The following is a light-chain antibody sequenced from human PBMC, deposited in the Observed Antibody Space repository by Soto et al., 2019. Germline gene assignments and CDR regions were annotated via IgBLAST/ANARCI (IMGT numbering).Light chain of an antibody. CDR3: QQYNNWRT. CDR2: GAS. CDR1: QYIGSN. Sequence: EIVMTQSPVTLSVSPGERATLSCRASQYIGSNLAWYQQKPGQAPRLLIYGASSRATGIPDRFSGSGSGTEFTLTISSLQSEDFAVYYCQQYNNWRTFGQGTKVDIK. V-gene: IGKV3D-15*01. J-gene: IGKJ1*01.